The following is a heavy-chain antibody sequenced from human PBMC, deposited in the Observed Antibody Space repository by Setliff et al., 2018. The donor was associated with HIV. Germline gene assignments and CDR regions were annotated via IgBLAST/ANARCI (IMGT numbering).Heavy chain of an antibody. Sequence: GGSLRLSCAASGFTFSSYSMTWVRQPPGKGLEWVSSISSSSSYIYYADSVKGRFTISRDNAKNSLYLQMHSLRAEDTAVYYCARGRIPGAGYFYYFMDVWGKGTTVTVSS. V-gene: IGHV3-21*01. CDR2: ISSSSSYI. J-gene: IGHJ6*03. CDR1: GFTFSSYS. D-gene: IGHD2-2*02. CDR3: ARGRIPGAGYFYYFMDV.